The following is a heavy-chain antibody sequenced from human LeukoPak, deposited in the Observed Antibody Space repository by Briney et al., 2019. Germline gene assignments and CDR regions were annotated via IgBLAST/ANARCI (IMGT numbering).Heavy chain of an antibody. Sequence: ASVKVSCKASGYAFTSYYMHWVRQAPGQGLEWMGIINPSGGSTSYAQKFQGRVTMTRDTSTSTVYMELSSLRSEDTAVYYCARAYSGSYFYYYYYMDVWGKGTTVTASS. J-gene: IGHJ6*03. D-gene: IGHD1-26*01. CDR1: GYAFTSYY. V-gene: IGHV1-46*01. CDR2: INPSGGST. CDR3: ARAYSGSYFYYYYYMDV.